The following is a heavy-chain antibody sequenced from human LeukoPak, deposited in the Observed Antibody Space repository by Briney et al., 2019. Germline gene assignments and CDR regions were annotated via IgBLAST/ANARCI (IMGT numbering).Heavy chain of an antibody. CDR2: VYYTGST. V-gene: IGHV4-59*01. Sequence: SETLSLTCTVSGGSISSYYWSWVRQPPGKGLEWIGFVYYTGSTNYSPSLKSRVTISVNTSKNQFSLKLRSVTAADTAVYYCARISSSNWYNERGAFDVWGQGTMVTVSS. J-gene: IGHJ3*01. CDR1: GGSISSYY. CDR3: ARISSSNWYNERGAFDV. D-gene: IGHD6-13*01.